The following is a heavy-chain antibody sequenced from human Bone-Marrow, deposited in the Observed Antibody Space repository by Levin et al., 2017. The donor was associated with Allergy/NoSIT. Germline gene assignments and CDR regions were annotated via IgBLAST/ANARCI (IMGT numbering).Heavy chain of an antibody. CDR2: ISVRGDYI. V-gene: IGHV3-23*01. D-gene: IGHD5-18*01. J-gene: IGHJ4*02. CDR1: GFTFDAYV. CDR3: ARSRGADMARNFDH. Sequence: GGSLRLSCVASGFTFDAYVMGWVRQAPGRGLEWVSIISVRGDYIYYGDSVKGRFTISRDNSRNTLFLRMNSLRAEDTAIYYCARSRGADMARNFDHWGQGALVTVSS.